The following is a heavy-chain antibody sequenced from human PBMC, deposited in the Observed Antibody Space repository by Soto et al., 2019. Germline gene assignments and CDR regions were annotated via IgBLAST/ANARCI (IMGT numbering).Heavy chain of an antibody. CDR2: IPYDGSNK. CDR3: ARESEALDY. Sequence: PWGSLRLSCAASGFTFSSYAMHWVRQAPGKGLEWVAVIPYDGSNKYYADSVKGRFTISRDNSKNTLYLQMNSLRAEDTAVYYCARESEALDYWGQGTLVTVSS. J-gene: IGHJ4*02. CDR1: GFTFSSYA. V-gene: IGHV3-30-3*01.